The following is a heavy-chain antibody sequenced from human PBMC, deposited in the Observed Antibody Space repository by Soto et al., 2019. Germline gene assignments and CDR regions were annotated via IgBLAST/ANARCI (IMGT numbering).Heavy chain of an antibody. V-gene: IGHV4-30-4*01. CDR3: ARAPYRGTNSRGAFDI. J-gene: IGHJ3*02. CDR2: IYYNGNT. CDR1: GGSISSGDYY. Sequence: QVQLQESGPGLVKPSQTLSLTCTVSGGSISSGDYYWSWIRQPPGKGLDWIGYIYYNGNTYYNPSLKSPLTISVDTSKNQFSLKLSSVTAADTVEYFCARAPYRGTNSRGAFDIWGQGTTVIVSA. D-gene: IGHD2-8*01.